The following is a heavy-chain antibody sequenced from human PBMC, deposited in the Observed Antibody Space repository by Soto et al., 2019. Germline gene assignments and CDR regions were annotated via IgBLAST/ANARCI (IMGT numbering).Heavy chain of an antibody. CDR3: ARDGYSYGYAPYYYYMDV. D-gene: IGHD5-18*01. V-gene: IGHV1-46*03. Sequence: ASVKVSCKASGYTFTSYYMHWVRQAPGQGLEWMGIINPSGGGTSYAQKFQGRVTMTRDTSTSTVYMELSSLRSEDTAVYYCARDGYSYGYAPYYYYMDVWGKGTTVPVSS. J-gene: IGHJ6*03. CDR1: GYTFTSYY. CDR2: INPSGGGT.